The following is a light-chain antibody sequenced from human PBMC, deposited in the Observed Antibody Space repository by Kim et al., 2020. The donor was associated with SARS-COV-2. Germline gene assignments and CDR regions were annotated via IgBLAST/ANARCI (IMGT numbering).Light chain of an antibody. CDR1: PSVCGNC. CDR3: QQYGTAPPYT. J-gene: IGKJ2*01. Sequence: SPGETATLSCRASPSVCGNCLAWYQQKPGQAPRLLIYCGSSRATGVPERFSGSGSGTEFILSISRLEPEDFAMYYCQQYGTAPPYTFGQGTKLEI. V-gene: IGKV3-20*01. CDR2: CGS.